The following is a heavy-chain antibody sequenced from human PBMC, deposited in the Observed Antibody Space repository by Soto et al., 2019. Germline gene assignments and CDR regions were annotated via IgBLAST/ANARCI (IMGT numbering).Heavy chain of an antibody. J-gene: IGHJ4*02. CDR1: GGTFSSLA. CDR3: ARSPGVFDY. Sequence: QVQLVQSGAEVKKPGSSVKVSCKASGGTFSSLAISWVRQAPGQGLEWMGGLVPVCGTANYAQKFQDRVTITADKSTSTSYMELSSLRSEDTAVYYCARSPGVFDYWGQGTLVTVSS. V-gene: IGHV1-69*06. D-gene: IGHD3-10*01. CDR2: LVPVCGTA.